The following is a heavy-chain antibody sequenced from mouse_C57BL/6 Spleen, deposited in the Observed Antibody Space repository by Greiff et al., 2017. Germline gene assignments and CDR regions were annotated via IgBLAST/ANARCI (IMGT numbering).Heavy chain of an antibody. Sequence: DVQLQESGPGLVKPSQSLSLTCSVTGYSITSGYYWNWIRQFPGNKLEWMGYISYDGSNNYNPSLKNRISITRDTSKNQFFLKLNSVTTEDTATYYCASNYDYPFDYWGQGTTLTVSS. D-gene: IGHD2-4*01. J-gene: IGHJ2*01. CDR2: ISYDGSN. CDR3: ASNYDYPFDY. V-gene: IGHV3-6*01. CDR1: GYSITSGYY.